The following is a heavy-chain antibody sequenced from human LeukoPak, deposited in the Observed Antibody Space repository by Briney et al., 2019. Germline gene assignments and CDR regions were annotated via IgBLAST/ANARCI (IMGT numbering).Heavy chain of an antibody. J-gene: IGHJ4*02. CDR3: ARWGADCSGGSCYSKRPAKRTFDY. CDR2: IYYSGST. V-gene: IGHV4-59*01. CDR1: GGSISSYY. Sequence: PSETLSLTCTVSGGSISSYYWNWIRQPPGKGLEWIGYIYYSGSTNYNPSLKSRVTISVDTSKNQFSLKLSSVTAADTAVYYCARWGADCSGGSCYSKRPAKRTFDYWGQGTLVTVSS. D-gene: IGHD2-15*01.